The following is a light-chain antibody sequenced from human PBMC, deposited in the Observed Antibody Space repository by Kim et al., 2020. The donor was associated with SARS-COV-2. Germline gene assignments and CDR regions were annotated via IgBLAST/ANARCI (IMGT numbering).Light chain of an antibody. J-gene: IGKJ4*01. CDR2: GAS. Sequence: EIVLTQSPGTLSLSPGERATLSCRASQSVSSSYLAWYQQKPGQAPRLLIYGASSRATGIPDRFSGSGSGTGFTLTISRLEPEDFAVYYCQQFGSSPLTFVGRTKVDIK. V-gene: IGKV3-20*01. CDR1: QSVSSSY. CDR3: QQFGSSPLT.